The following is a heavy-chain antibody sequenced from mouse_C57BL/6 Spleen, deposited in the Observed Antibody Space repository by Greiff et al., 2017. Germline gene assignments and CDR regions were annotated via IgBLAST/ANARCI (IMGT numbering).Heavy chain of an antibody. CDR1: GFSLTSYG. D-gene: IGHD2-4*01. V-gene: IGHV2-2*01. CDR2: IWSGGST. Sequence: VQLQQSGPGLVQPSQSLSITCTVSGFSLTSYGVHWVRQSPGKGLEWLGVIWSGGSTDYKAAFISRLSISKDNSKSQVFFKMNSLQADDTAIYYCAREMITPRYFDVWGTGTTVTVSS. CDR3: AREMITPRYFDV. J-gene: IGHJ1*03.